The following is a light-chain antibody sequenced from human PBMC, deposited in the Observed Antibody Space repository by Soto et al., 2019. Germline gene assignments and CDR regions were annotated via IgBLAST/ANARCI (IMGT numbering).Light chain of an antibody. CDR1: QSVSSSY. Sequence: ETVLMQSPDTLSLSPGERVTLSCRASQSVSSSYLAWYQQKPGQAPRLLIYGASSRATGIPDRFSGSGSGTDFTLTISRLEPEDFAVYYCQQYGSSPPALTFGGGTKVEIK. CDR3: QQYGSSPPALT. CDR2: GAS. V-gene: IGKV3-20*01. J-gene: IGKJ4*01.